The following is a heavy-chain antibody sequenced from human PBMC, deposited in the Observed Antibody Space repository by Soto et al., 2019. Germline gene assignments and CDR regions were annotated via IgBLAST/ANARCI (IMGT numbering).Heavy chain of an antibody. CDR2: ISGSAGTT. CDR1: GFTFSLFA. V-gene: IGHV3-23*01. CDR3: AKDLVVLVTPYHGMDV. J-gene: IGHJ6*02. D-gene: IGHD3-22*01. Sequence: EVQLLESGGGLVQPGGSLRLSCAASGFTFSLFAMSWVRQAPGKGLEWVSGISGSAGTTYYTDSLKGRFTISRDNSKTTLYLQMNSLRAEDTAVYYCAKDLVVLVTPYHGMDVWGQGTTVTVSS.